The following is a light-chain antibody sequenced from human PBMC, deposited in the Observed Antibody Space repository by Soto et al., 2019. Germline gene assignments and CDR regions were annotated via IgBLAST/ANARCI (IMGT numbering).Light chain of an antibody. CDR2: AAT. CDR3: QQADTFPFT. Sequence: IQMTQSPSSVSASVGDRVTITCRASQDISSLLAWYQHKPGKAPKLLIYAATTLQSGVPSRFSGSDSGTEFTLTISSLQPDDFATYYCQQADTFPFTFGPGTKVDMK. J-gene: IGKJ3*01. CDR1: QDISSL. V-gene: IGKV1-12*01.